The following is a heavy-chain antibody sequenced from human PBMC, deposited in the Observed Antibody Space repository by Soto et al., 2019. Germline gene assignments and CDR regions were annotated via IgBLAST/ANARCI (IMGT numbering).Heavy chain of an antibody. CDR3: ARVYMVRGTIIRYFDY. J-gene: IGHJ4*02. Sequence: QVQLQESGPGLVKPSGTLSLTCAVSGGSISSSNWWSWVRQPPGKGLEWIGKIYHSGSTNYNPSLKSRVTISVDKSKNQFSLKLSPVTAADTAVYYCARVYMVRGTIIRYFDYWGQGTLVTVSS. CDR2: IYHSGST. CDR1: GGSISSSNW. V-gene: IGHV4-4*02. D-gene: IGHD3-10*01.